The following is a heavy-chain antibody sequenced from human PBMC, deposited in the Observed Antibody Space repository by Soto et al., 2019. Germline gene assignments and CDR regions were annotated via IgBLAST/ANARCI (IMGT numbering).Heavy chain of an antibody. Sequence: SETMSLTCPVSGGSISSGCYYWSWIRQHPGKGLEWIGYIYYSGSTYYNPSLKSRVTMSVDTSKNHFSLRLISVTAADTAIYFCAREGNLGRWLQPLDFWGQGTLVTVSS. D-gene: IGHD5-12*01. J-gene: IGHJ4*02. CDR3: AREGNLGRWLQPLDF. CDR2: IYYSGST. CDR1: GGSISSGCYY. V-gene: IGHV4-31*03.